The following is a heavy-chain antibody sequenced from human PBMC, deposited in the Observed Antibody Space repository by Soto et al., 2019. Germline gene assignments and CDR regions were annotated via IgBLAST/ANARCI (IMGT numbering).Heavy chain of an antibody. Sequence: ASVKVSCKASGYTFTSYYMHCVRQAPGQGLEWMGIINPSGGSTSYAQKFQGRVTMTRDTSTSTVYMELSSLRSEDTAVYYCARDHTAMVFDYWGQGXLVTVSS. V-gene: IGHV1-46*01. CDR3: ARDHTAMVFDY. J-gene: IGHJ4*02. CDR1: GYTFTSYY. CDR2: INPSGGST. D-gene: IGHD5-18*01.